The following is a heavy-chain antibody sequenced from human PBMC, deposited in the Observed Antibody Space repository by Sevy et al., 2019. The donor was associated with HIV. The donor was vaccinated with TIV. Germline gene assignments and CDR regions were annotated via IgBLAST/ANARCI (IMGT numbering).Heavy chain of an antibody. V-gene: IGHV3-21*01. CDR2: ISSSSNYI. CDR3: ARVYSGYYNS. D-gene: IGHD1-26*01. CDR1: GFTFSSYT. J-gene: IGHJ4*02. Sequence: GGSLRLSCAASGFTFSSYTINWVRQAPGKGLEWVSSISSSSNYIYYADSVKGRFTISRDNAKNSLYLQMNSLRAEDTAVYYCARVYSGYYNSWGQGILVTVSS.